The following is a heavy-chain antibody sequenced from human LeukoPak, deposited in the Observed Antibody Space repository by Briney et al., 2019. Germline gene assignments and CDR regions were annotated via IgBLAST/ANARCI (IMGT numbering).Heavy chain of an antibody. CDR1: GFTFSTYE. D-gene: IGHD6-19*01. Sequence: GGSLRLSCAASGFTFSTYEMHWVRQAPGKGLEWVSDISSSGSTVYYADSVKGRFTTSRDNAENFLYLQMHSLRAEDTAVYYCSLLAVASPQDYWGQGTLVTVSS. V-gene: IGHV3-48*03. J-gene: IGHJ4*02. CDR2: ISSSGSTV. CDR3: SLLAVASPQDY.